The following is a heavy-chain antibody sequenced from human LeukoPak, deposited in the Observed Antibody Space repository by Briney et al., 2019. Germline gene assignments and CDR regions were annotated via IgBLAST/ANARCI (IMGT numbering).Heavy chain of an antibody. CDR2: INPNSGGT. CDR3: ARDAVLRYFDWTYYYYYYMDV. CDR1: GYTFTGYY. Sequence: ASVKVSCKASGYTFTGYYLHWVRQAPGQGLEWMGWINPNSGGTNYAQKFQGRVTMTRDMSTSTVYMELSSLRSEDTAVYYCARDAVLRYFDWTYYYYYYMDVWGKGTTVTVSS. J-gene: IGHJ6*03. D-gene: IGHD3-9*01. V-gene: IGHV1-2*02.